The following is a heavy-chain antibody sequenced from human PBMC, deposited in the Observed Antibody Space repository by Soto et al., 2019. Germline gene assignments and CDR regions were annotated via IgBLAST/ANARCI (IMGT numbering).Heavy chain of an antibody. D-gene: IGHD3-16*02. CDR3: ARDRAPDGVIKVHYYYYGMDV. CDR2: ISAYNGNT. J-gene: IGHJ6*02. Sequence: QVQLVQSGAEVKKPGASVKVSCKASGYTFTSYGISWVRQAPGQGLEWMGWISAYNGNTNYAQKLQGRVTMTTDTSPSTAYMELRSLRSDDTAVYYCARDRAPDGVIKVHYYYYGMDVWGQGTTVTVSS. V-gene: IGHV1-18*01. CDR1: GYTFTSYG.